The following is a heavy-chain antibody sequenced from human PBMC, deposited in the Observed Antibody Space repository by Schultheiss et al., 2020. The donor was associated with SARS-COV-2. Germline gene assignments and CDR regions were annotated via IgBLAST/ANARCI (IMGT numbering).Heavy chain of an antibody. Sequence: GGSLRLSCAASGFTFSDYYMSWIRQAPGKGLEWVSYISSSSSYTNYADSVKGRFTISRDNAKNLLYLQMNSLRAEDTAVYYCASWVKDCSSTSCYMRAPYYYYMDVWGKGTTVTVSS. CDR1: GFTFSDYY. V-gene: IGHV3-11*03. J-gene: IGHJ6*03. D-gene: IGHD2-2*02. CDR2: ISSSSSYT. CDR3: ASWVKDCSSTSCYMRAPYYYYMDV.